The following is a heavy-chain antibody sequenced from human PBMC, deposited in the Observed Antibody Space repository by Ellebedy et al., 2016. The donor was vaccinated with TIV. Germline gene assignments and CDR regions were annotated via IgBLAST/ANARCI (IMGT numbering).Heavy chain of an antibody. Sequence: GESLKISCAASGFIFNHYSMNWVRQAPGKGLEWISSISSTGYYIYYADSVKGRFTISRDDAKNSLFLQMNSLTAEDTAVYYCERGMGSCSGGSCYFASDYWGQGTLVTVSS. V-gene: IGHV3-21*01. CDR2: ISSTGYYI. J-gene: IGHJ4*02. CDR3: ERGMGSCSGGSCYFASDY. D-gene: IGHD2-15*01. CDR1: GFIFNHYS.